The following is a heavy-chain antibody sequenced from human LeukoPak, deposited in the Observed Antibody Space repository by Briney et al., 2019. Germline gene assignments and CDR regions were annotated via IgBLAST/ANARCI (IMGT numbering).Heavy chain of an antibody. V-gene: IGHV3-23*01. CDR1: GFTFSSYA. J-gene: IGHJ4*02. CDR3: AKLRGYDGAFDY. CDR2: IRGSGGST. D-gene: IGHD5-12*01. Sequence: GGSLRLSCAASGFTFSSYAMSWVRQAPGKGLEWVSAIRGSGGSTYYADSVKGRFTISRDNSKNTLYLQMNSLRAEDTAVYYCAKLRGYDGAFDYWGQGTLVTVSS.